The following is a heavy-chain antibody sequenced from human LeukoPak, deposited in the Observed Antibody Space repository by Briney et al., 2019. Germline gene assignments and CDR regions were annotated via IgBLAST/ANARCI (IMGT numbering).Heavy chain of an antibody. CDR1: GYSISSGYY. CDR3: ARQEVATIMGFDY. D-gene: IGHD5-24*01. Sequence: PSETLSLTCAVSGYSISSGYYWGWIRQPPGKGLEWIGSIYHSGSTYYNPSLKSRVTISVYTSKNQFSLKLSSVTAADTAVYYCARQEVATIMGFDYWGQGTLVTVSS. J-gene: IGHJ4*02. CDR2: IYHSGST. V-gene: IGHV4-38-2*01.